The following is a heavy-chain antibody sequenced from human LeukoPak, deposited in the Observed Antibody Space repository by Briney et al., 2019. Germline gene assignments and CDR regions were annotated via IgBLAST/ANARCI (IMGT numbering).Heavy chain of an antibody. J-gene: IGHJ4*02. CDR3: GRPHAGIWSGYSLQY. CDR1: GFTFGAYG. D-gene: IGHD3/OR15-3a*01. CDR2: LWYDGSNK. Sequence: PGRSLRLSCAAAGFTFGAYGMHWVRQAPGKGLEWVAVLWYDGSNKYYADSVKGRFTISRDNSKDTLYLQMSSLRSEDTAVYYGGRPHAGIWSGYSLQYWGKEPRV. V-gene: IGHV3-33*01.